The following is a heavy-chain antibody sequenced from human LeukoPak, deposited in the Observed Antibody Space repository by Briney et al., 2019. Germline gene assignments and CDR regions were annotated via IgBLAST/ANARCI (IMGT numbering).Heavy chain of an antibody. Sequence: SVKVSCKASGGTFSSYAISWVRQAPGQGLEWMGGIIPIFGTANYAQKFQGRVTITADESTSTAYMELSSLRSEDTAVCYCARGSRKTTVTKFDYWGQGTLVTVSS. V-gene: IGHV1-69*01. CDR2: IIPIFGTA. CDR3: ARGSRKTTVTKFDY. D-gene: IGHD4-11*01. J-gene: IGHJ4*02. CDR1: GGTFSSYA.